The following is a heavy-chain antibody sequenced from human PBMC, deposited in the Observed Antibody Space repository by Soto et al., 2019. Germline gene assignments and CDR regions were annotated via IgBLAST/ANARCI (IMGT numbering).Heavy chain of an antibody. Sequence: PGESLKISCKGSGYSFTSYWITRVGQRPGKGLEWMGRIDPSDSYTNYSPPSQGHVTISADKSISTAYLQWSSLKASDTAIYYCARPDCSRTSCYNGVAFDIWGQGTKVTVSS. V-gene: IGHV5-10-1*01. CDR3: ARPDCSRTSCYNGVAFDI. CDR2: IDPSDSYT. J-gene: IGHJ3*02. D-gene: IGHD2-2*02. CDR1: GYSFTSYW.